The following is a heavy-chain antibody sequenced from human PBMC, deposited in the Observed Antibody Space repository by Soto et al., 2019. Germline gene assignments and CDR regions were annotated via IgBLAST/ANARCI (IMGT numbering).Heavy chain of an antibody. CDR1: GFTFSSYG. Sequence: QVQLVESGGGVVQPGRSLRLSCAASGFTFSSYGMHWVRQAPGKGLEWVAVISYDGSNKYYADSVKGRFTISRDNCKNTVYLQMNSLRAEDTAVYYCARVVWGHRYYGMDVWGQGTTVTVSS. CDR2: ISYDGSNK. V-gene: IGHV3-30*03. J-gene: IGHJ6*02. CDR3: ARVVWGHRYYGMDV. D-gene: IGHD7-27*01.